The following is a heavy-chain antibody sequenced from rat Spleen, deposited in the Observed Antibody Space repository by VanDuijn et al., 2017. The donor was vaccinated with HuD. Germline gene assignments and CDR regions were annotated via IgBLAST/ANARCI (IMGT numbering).Heavy chain of an antibody. V-gene: IGHV5-31*01. Sequence: EVQLVESGGGLVQPGRSMKLSCVASGFTFNNYWMTWIRQAPGKGLEWVASITNAAGKVYYPDSVKGRFTISRDNAKTTLYLQMDSLRSEDTATYYCARHNVTTGDYFDYWGQGVKVTVSS. CDR1: GFTFNNYW. D-gene: IGHD1-10*01. CDR2: ITNAAGKV. J-gene: IGHJ2*01. CDR3: ARHNVTTGDYFDY.